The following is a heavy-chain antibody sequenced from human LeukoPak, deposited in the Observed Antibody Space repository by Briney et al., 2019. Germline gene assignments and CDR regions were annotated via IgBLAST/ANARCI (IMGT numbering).Heavy chain of an antibody. CDR2: ISGSGQST. J-gene: IGHJ4*02. Sequence: GGSLRLSCAASGFTFSNSAMTWVRQAPGKGLEWVSAISGSGQSTYYADSVKGRFTISRDNSKITLYLQMNSLTAEDTAIYYCAKMTGFYSSTPFDCWGQGTLVTVSS. V-gene: IGHV3-23*01. D-gene: IGHD2-21*01. CDR1: GFTFSNSA. CDR3: AKMTGFYSSTPFDC.